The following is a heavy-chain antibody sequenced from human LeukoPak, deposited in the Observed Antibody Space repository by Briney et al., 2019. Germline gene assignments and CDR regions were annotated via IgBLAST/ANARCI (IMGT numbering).Heavy chain of an antibody. J-gene: IGHJ4*02. Sequence: PGGSLRLSCAASGFTFSDYYMSWIRQAPGKGLEWVSATSGSGGSTYYADSVKGRFTISRDNSKNTLYLQMNSLRAEDTAVYYCAKDLWVYCSSTSCPTPFDYWGQGTLVTVSS. CDR3: AKDLWVYCSSTSCPTPFDY. CDR2: TSGSGGST. V-gene: IGHV3-23*01. D-gene: IGHD2-2*01. CDR1: GFTFSDYY.